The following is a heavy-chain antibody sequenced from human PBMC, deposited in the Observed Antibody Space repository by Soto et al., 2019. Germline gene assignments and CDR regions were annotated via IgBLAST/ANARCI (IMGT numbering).Heavy chain of an antibody. CDR1: GGSISASSYY. V-gene: IGHV4-39*01. D-gene: IGHD5-12*01. J-gene: IGHJ4*02. CDR2: MDYSGST. Sequence: PSETLSLTCTVSGGSISASSYYWGWIRQPPGKGLEWIGSMDYSGSTYSNPSLKSRVTISVDTSKNQFSLKLSSLTAADTAGYYCARRQWLRICDYWGQGTPATVSS. CDR3: ARRQWLRICDY.